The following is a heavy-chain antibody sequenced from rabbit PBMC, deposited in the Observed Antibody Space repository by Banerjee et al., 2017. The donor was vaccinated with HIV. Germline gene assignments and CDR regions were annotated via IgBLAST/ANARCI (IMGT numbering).Heavy chain of an antibody. CDR1: GFTISSYH. V-gene: IGHV1S40*01. CDR2: INTSSGNT. J-gene: IGHJ4*01. CDR3: ARDLAGVIGWNFNL. D-gene: IGHD4-1*01. Sequence: VQPGGTLTLTCTASGFTISSYHMGWVRQAPGKGLEWIACINTSSGNTVYASWAKGRFTISKTSSTTVTLQMTSLTAADTATYFCARDLAGVIGWNFNLWGQGTLVTVS.